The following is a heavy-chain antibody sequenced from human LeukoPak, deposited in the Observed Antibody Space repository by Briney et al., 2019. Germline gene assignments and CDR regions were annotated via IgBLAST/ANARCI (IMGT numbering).Heavy chain of an antibody. CDR1: GFTFSSYA. CDR3: AKPTAVGGSYYFDY. D-gene: IGHD1-26*01. V-gene: IGHV3-30*04. CDR2: ISYDGSNK. J-gene: IGHJ4*02. Sequence: GGSLRLSCAASGFTFSSYAMHWVRQAPGKGLEWVAVISYDGSNKYYADSVKGRFTISRDNSKNTLYLQMNSLRAEDTAVYYCAKPTAVGGSYYFDYWGQGTLVTVSS.